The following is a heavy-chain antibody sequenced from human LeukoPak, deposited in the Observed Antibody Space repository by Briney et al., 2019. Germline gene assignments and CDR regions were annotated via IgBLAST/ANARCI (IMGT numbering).Heavy chain of an antibody. J-gene: IGHJ4*02. CDR2: ISSSSSSYI. D-gene: IGHD3-22*01. CDR3: ARTSYYDSSGYEEYYFDY. V-gene: IGHV3-21*01. CDR1: GFTFSSYS. Sequence: GGSLRLSCAASGFTFSSYSMNWVRQAPGKGLEWASSISSSSSSYIYYADSVKGRFTISRDNAKNSLYLQMNSLRAEDTAVYYCARTSYYDSSGYEEYYFDYWGQGTLVTVSS.